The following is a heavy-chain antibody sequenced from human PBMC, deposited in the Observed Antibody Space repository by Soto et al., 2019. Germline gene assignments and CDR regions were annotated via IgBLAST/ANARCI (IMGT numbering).Heavy chain of an antibody. Sequence: SETLSLTCTVSGGSISSGGYYLSWIRQHPGKGLEWIGYIYYSGSTYYNPSLKSRVTISVDTSKNQFSLKLSSVTAADTAVYYCARDVAATRLYYYGMDVWGQGTTVTVSS. D-gene: IGHD6-6*01. CDR1: GGSISSGGYY. CDR2: IYYSGST. V-gene: IGHV4-31*03. CDR3: ARDVAATRLYYYGMDV. J-gene: IGHJ6*02.